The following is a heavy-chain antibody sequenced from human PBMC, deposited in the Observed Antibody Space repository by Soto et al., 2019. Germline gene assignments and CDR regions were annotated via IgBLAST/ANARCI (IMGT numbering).Heavy chain of an antibody. V-gene: IGHV6-1*01. Sequence: SQTLSLTCAISGDSFSSNIAAWNWIRQSPSRGLEWLGRTYYRSKWYNDYAVSVKSRITINPDTSKNQFSLQLNSVTPEDTAVYYCARDSTERYCSSTSCAGGYYYYGMDVWGQGTTVTVSS. CDR3: ARDSTERYCSSTSCAGGYYYYGMDV. D-gene: IGHD2-2*01. CDR2: TYYRSKWYN. J-gene: IGHJ6*02. CDR1: GDSFSSNIAA.